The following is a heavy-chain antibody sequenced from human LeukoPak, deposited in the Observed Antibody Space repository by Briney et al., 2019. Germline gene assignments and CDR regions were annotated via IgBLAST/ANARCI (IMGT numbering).Heavy chain of an antibody. D-gene: IGHD1-26*01. CDR1: GFTFDDYA. J-gene: IGHJ4*02. V-gene: IGHV3-43*02. Sequence: PGGSLRLSCAASGFTFDDYAMHWVRQAPGKGLEWASLIGGDGGRTYYADSVKGRFTISRDNSKNSLYLQMNGLRTEDTALYYCTKDIYGGANIFDYWGQGTLVTVSS. CDR3: TKDIYGGANIFDY. CDR2: IGGDGGRT.